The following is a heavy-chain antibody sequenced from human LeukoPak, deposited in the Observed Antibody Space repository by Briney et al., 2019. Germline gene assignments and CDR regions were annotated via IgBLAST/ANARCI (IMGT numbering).Heavy chain of an antibody. D-gene: IGHD1-14*01. Sequence: PGGSLRLSCAASVFTFSSYAMSWVRQAPGKGLEWVSSISGSGGSTYYADSVKGRFTISRDNSKNTLYLQLNSLRAADTAVYYCASQRPHMGTVFDYWGQGTLVTVSS. V-gene: IGHV3-23*01. CDR3: ASQRPHMGTVFDY. CDR2: ISGSGGST. CDR1: VFTFSSYA. J-gene: IGHJ4*02.